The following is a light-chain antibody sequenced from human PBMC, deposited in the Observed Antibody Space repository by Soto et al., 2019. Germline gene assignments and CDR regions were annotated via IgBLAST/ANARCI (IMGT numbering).Light chain of an antibody. CDR1: SSDVGGYGY. CDR3: CSYAGSYTHVV. CDR2: DVS. Sequence: QSALTQPRSVSGSPGQSVTISCTGTSSDVGGYGYVSWYQQHPGKAPKLMIYDVSKRPSGVPDRFSGSKSVNTASLTISGLQDADEADYYCCSYAGSYTHVVFGGGTKLTVL. J-gene: IGLJ2*01. V-gene: IGLV2-11*01.